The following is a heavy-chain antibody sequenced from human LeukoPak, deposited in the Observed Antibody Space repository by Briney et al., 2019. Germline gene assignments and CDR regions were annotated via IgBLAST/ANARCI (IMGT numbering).Heavy chain of an antibody. D-gene: IGHD4-17*01. CDR3: ARGQFGTTVTPRYFDL. J-gene: IGHJ2*01. Sequence: PSEALSLTCAVYGGSFSGYYWSWIRQPPGKGLEWIGEINHSGSTNYNPSLKSRVTISVDTSKNQFSLKLSSVTAADTAVYYRARGQFGTTVTPRYFDLWGRGTLVTVSS. CDR2: INHSGST. V-gene: IGHV4-34*01. CDR1: GGSFSGYY.